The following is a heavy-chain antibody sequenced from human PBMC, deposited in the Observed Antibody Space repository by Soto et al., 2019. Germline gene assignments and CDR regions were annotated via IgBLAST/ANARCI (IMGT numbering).Heavy chain of an antibody. CDR2: INPNGGYT. J-gene: IGHJ4*02. V-gene: IGHV1-46*01. CDR1: GYDFFKYN. CDR3: TRADSDVVILPDVRPLFDL. D-gene: IGHD2-21*02. Sequence: QVQLVQSGAEVKKPGASVKVSCKTSGYDFFKYNMHWVRQAPGQGLEWMGVINPNGGYTRHGQKFQGRVIMTRETSSKIVYMELSGLTSADTAMYYCTRADSDVVILPDVRPLFDLWGQGALVTVSS.